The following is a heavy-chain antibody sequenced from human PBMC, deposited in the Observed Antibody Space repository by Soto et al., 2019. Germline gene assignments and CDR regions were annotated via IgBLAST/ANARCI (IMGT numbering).Heavy chain of an antibody. CDR2: INAGNGNT. V-gene: IGHV1-3*01. Sequence: QVQLVQSGAEVKKPGASVKVSCKASGYTFTSYAMHWVRQAPGQRLEWMGWINAGNGNTKYSQKFQGRVTITRDTSASTAYMELSSLRSEDTAMYYCARDRLRYFDWLPHNPDYWGQGTLVTVSS. CDR3: ARDRLRYFDWLPHNPDY. CDR1: GYTFTSYA. D-gene: IGHD3-9*01. J-gene: IGHJ4*02.